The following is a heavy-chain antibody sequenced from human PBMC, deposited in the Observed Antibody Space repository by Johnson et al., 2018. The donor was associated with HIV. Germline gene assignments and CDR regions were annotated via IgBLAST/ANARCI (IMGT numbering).Heavy chain of an antibody. CDR3: AGDGRHQLIDYGDYADRVWAVGATTAFDI. V-gene: IGHV3-11*04. J-gene: IGHJ3*02. D-gene: IGHD4-17*01. CDR1: GFTFRDYY. Sequence: QVQLVESGGGLVKPGGSLRLSCAASGFTFRDYYMSWIRQAPGKGLEWVSYISTSGTTIYYADSVKGRFSISRDNTKNSLYLQINSLRVEDPAVYYCAGDGRHQLIDYGDYADRVWAVGATTAFDIWGQGTLVTVSS. CDR2: ISTSGTTI.